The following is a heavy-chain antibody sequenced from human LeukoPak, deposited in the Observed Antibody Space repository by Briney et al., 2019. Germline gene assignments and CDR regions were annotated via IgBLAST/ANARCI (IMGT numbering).Heavy chain of an antibody. CDR1: GGSLNGYY. V-gene: IGHV4-34*01. CDR3: ARLIGPESN. Sequence: PSETLSLTCAVYGGSLNGYYWSWIRQPPGKGLEWIGEIGHSGSTNYNPSLKSRLTMSVDTSKNQFSLKLSSVTAADTAVYYCARLIGPESNWGQGTLVTVSS. J-gene: IGHJ4*02. CDR2: IGHSGST.